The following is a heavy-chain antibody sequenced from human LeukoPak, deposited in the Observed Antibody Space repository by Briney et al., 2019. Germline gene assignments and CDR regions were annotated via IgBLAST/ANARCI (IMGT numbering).Heavy chain of an antibody. CDR2: INHSGST. J-gene: IGHJ6*03. CDR3: ARVWFLYYIDV. Sequence: PETLSLTCAVYGGSFSGYYWSWIRQPPGKGLEWIGEINHSGSTNYNPSLKSRVTISVDTSKNQFSLKLSSVTAADTAVYYCARVWFLYYIDVWGKGTTVTVSS. D-gene: IGHD3-3*01. V-gene: IGHV4-34*01. CDR1: GGSFSGYY.